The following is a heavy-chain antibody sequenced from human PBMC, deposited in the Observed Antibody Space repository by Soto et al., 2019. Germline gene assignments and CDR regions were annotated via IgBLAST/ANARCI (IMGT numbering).Heavy chain of an antibody. J-gene: IGHJ2*01. CDR2: IYYSGST. V-gene: IGHV4-30-4*01. CDR1: GGSISSGDYY. Sequence: SETLSLTCTVSGGSISSGDYYWSWIRQPPGKGLEWIGYIYYSGSTYYNPSLKSRVTISVDTSKNQFSLKLSSVTAADTAVYYCAKDARGCSGGSCYSGWYFDLWGRGTLVTVSS. D-gene: IGHD2-15*01. CDR3: AKDARGCSGGSCYSGWYFDL.